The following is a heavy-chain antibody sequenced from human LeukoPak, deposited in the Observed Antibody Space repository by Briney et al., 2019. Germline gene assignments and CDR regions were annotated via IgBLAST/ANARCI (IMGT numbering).Heavy chain of an antibody. CDR3: AKDRGRMSSVGYGMDV. D-gene: IGHD3-10*01. J-gene: IGHJ6*02. CDR2: ISYDGSNE. Sequence: GKSLRLSCAASEFTFSRYGMNWVRQAPGKGLEWVAVISYDGSNEHYADSVKGRFTISRDNPNNTLYIQMNNLRVEDTAVYCCAKDRGRMSSVGYGMDVWGPGTTVTVSS. CDR1: EFTFSRYG. V-gene: IGHV3-30*18.